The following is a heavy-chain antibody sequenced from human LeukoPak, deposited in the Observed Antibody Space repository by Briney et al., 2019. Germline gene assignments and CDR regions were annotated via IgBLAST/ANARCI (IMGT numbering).Heavy chain of an antibody. CDR1: GGSISSSGYY. CDR3: ARGEASSWYALGY. V-gene: IGHV4-39*07. Sequence: PSETLSLTCTVSGGSISSSGYYWGWIRQPPGKGLEWIGSIYYSGSIYYNPSLKSRVTISVDTSKNQFSLKLSSVTAADTAMYYCARGEASSWYALGYWGQGTLVTVSS. CDR2: IYYSGSI. D-gene: IGHD6-13*01. J-gene: IGHJ4*02.